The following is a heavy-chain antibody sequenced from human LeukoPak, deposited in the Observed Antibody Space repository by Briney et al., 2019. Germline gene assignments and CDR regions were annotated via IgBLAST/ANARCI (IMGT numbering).Heavy chain of an antibody. V-gene: IGHV1-2*02. CDR2: INPNSGGT. CDR1: GYTFTGYY. CDR3: ARSRGSGWSATSYFDY. D-gene: IGHD6-19*01. Sequence: ASVKVSCKASGYTFTGYYMHWVRQAPGQGPEWMGWINPNSGGTNYAQKFQGRVTMTRDTSISTAYMELSRLRSDDTAVYYCARSRGSGWSATSYFDYWGQGTLVTVSS. J-gene: IGHJ4*02.